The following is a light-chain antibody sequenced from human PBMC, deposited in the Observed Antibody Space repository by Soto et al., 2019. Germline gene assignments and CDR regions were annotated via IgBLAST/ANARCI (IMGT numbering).Light chain of an antibody. Sequence: DIQMTQSPSSLSASVGDRVTITFRASQSITSYLNWYQQKPGKAPQLLISTAASLHSGVPARFSGSGSATDFTLTIIGLQPEDFATYYCQQSYSIPWTFGQGTKVDI. J-gene: IGKJ1*01. CDR2: TAA. V-gene: IGKV1-39*01. CDR3: QQSYSIPWT. CDR1: QSITSY.